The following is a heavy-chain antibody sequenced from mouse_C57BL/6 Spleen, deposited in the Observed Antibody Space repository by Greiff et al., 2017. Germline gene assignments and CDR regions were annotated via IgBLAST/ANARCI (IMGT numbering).Heavy chain of an antibody. V-gene: IGHV1-69*01. CDR1: GYTFTSYW. Sequence: QVHVKQPGAELVMPGASVKLSCKASGYTFTSYWMHWVKQRPGQGLEWIGEIDPSDSYTNYNQKFKGKSTLTVDKSSSTAYMQLSSLTSEDSAVYYCARAETAQAPDYWGQGTTLTVSS. CDR2: IDPSDSYT. J-gene: IGHJ2*01. D-gene: IGHD3-2*02. CDR3: ARAETAQAPDY.